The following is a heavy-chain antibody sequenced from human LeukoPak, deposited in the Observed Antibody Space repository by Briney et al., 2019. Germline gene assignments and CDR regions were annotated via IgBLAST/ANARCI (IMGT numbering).Heavy chain of an antibody. CDR2: MYYSGST. D-gene: IGHD3-3*01. J-gene: IGHJ5*02. Sequence: SESLSLTCAVYGGSFSSYYRGWIRQPPGKGLEWIGSMYYSGSTYYTPSRKIRVTIPVDTSKNQFSMKLSSVTAADTAVYYCASHPVTLYYDFWSPWGQGTLVTVS. CDR1: GGSFSSYY. V-gene: IGHV4-39*01. CDR3: ASHPVTLYYDFWSP.